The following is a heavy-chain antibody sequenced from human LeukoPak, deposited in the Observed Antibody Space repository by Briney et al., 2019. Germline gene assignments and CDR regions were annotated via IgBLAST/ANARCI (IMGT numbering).Heavy chain of an antibody. Sequence: ASVKVSCKASGYTFTSYGISWVRQAPGQGLEWMGWMNPNSGNTAYAQKFQGRVTMTRNTSISTAYMELSSLRSEDTAVYYCARGSEPYDFWSGYYRYYYYYMDVWGKGTTVTVSS. J-gene: IGHJ6*03. CDR3: ARGSEPYDFWSGYYRYYYYYMDV. D-gene: IGHD3-3*01. V-gene: IGHV1-8*02. CDR1: GYTFTSYG. CDR2: MNPNSGNT.